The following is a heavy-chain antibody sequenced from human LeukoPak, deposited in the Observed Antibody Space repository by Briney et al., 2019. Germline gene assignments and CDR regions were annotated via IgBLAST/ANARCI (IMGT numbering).Heavy chain of an antibody. J-gene: IGHJ4*02. V-gene: IGHV4-34*01. Sequence: SETLSLTCAVYGGSFSGYYWSWIRQPPGKSLEWIGEINHSGSTNYNPSLKSRVTISVDKSKNQFSLNLSSVTAADTAVYYCARGWRRYYFDYWGQGTLVTVSS. CDR1: GGSFSGYY. CDR3: ARGWRRYYFDY. CDR2: INHSGST. D-gene: IGHD1-1*01.